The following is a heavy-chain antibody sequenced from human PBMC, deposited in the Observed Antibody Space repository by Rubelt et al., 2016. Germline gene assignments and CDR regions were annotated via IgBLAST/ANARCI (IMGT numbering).Heavy chain of an antibody. CDR1: VGSVSTGSYF. CDR2: FYRGST. D-gene: IGHD2-2*01. J-gene: IGHJ5*02. Sequence: VQLREPGPGLVKPSETLSLTCSVSVGSVSTGSYFWNWIRQPPGKGLAWVGYFYRGSTNYTPHLKSRVTMSIDQSRNQISRGLSVVTAADTAVYYCARIHIVVLRAANWFDPWGQGTLVTVSS. V-gene: IGHV4-61*01. CDR3: ARIHIVVLRAANWFDP.